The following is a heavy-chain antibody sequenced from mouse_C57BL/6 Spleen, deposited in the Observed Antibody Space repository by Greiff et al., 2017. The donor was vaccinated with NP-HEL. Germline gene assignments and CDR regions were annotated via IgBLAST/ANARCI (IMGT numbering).Heavy chain of an antibody. D-gene: IGHD4-1*01. Sequence: VQLQQSGAELVKPGASVKLSCKASGYTFTSYWMHWVKQRPGQGLEWIGMIHPNSGSTNYNEKFKSKATLTVDKSSSTAYMQLSSLTSEDSAVYYCARRIDWDYFDYWGQGTTLTVSS. J-gene: IGHJ2*01. CDR1: GYTFTSYW. CDR3: ARRIDWDYFDY. V-gene: IGHV1-64*01. CDR2: IHPNSGST.